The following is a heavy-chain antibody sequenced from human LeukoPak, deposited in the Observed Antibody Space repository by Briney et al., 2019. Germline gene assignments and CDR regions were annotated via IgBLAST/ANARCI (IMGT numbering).Heavy chain of an antibody. CDR1: GYTFTSYG. D-gene: IGHD3-22*01. Sequence: ASVKVSCKASGYTFTSYGISWVRQATGQGLEWMGWMNPNSGNTGYAQKFRGRVTITRNTSISTAYMELSSLRSEDTAVYYCARGEHYYDSSGYYYDWFDPWGQGTLVTVSS. CDR2: MNPNSGNT. J-gene: IGHJ5*02. CDR3: ARGEHYYDSSGYYYDWFDP. V-gene: IGHV1-8*03.